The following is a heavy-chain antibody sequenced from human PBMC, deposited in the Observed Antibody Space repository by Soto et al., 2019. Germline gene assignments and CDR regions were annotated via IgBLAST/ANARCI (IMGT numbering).Heavy chain of an antibody. J-gene: IGHJ6*02. CDR1: GGSISYEYYH. CDR3: AREDDGGDRDYYGLDV. V-gene: IGHV4-30-4*08. D-gene: IGHD2-21*02. Sequence: SETLSLTCTVSGGSISYEYYHWTWIRQSPGKGLKWIGYIHYSGSIIYNPSFKSRVTISVDTSKNQFSLQLSSVTAADTAVYFCAREDDGGDRDYYGLDVWGQGTTVTVSS. CDR2: IHYSGSI.